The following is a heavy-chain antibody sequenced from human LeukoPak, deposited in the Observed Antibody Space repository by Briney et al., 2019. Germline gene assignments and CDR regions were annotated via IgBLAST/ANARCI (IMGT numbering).Heavy chain of an antibody. V-gene: IGHV1-8*01. J-gene: IGHJ4*02. Sequence: ASVKVSCKASGCTFTSYDINWVLQAAGPRRVWMGWMNPNSGNTGYAQKFQGRVTMTRNTSISTAYMELSSLRSEDTAVYYCAIRYSSSWYVFSNKFDYWGQGTLVTVSS. CDR3: AIRYSSSWYVFSNKFDY. CDR1: GCTFTSYD. D-gene: IGHD6-13*01. CDR2: MNPNSGNT.